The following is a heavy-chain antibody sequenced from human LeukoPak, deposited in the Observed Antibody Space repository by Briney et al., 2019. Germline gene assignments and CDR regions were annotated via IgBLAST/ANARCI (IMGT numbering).Heavy chain of an antibody. CDR3: ARHNLPHCYDSSSDY. J-gene: IGHJ4*02. V-gene: IGHV5-51*01. CDR1: GYNFTTYW. D-gene: IGHD3-22*01. Sequence: GESLKISCKGSGYNFTTYWIAWVRQMPGKGLEWMGIIYPDDSDTRYSPSFIDQVTLSVDKSVRTAYLQWRSLKASDTAMFYCARHNLPHCYDSSSDYWGQGTLVTVSS. CDR2: IYPDDSDT.